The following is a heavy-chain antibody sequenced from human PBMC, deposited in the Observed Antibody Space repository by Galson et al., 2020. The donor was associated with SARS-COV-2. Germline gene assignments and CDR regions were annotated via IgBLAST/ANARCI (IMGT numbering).Heavy chain of an antibody. D-gene: IGHD1-26*01. CDR3: ARIPVGATLGGMDV. J-gene: IGHJ6*02. CDR2: IDWDDDK. V-gene: IGHV2-70*11. Sequence: TLVKPTQTLTLTCTFSGFSLSTSGMCVSWIRQPPGKALEWLARIDWDDDKYYSTSLKTRLTISKDTSKNQVVLTMTNMDPVDTATYYCARIPVGATLGGMDVWGQGTTVTVSS. CDR1: GFSLSTSGMC.